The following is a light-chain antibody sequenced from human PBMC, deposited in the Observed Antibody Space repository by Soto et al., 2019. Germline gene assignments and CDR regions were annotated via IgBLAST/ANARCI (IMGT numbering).Light chain of an antibody. V-gene: IGKV3-20*01. CDR2: GAY. CDR3: QQYGSSRT. Sequence: EIVLTQSPATLSLSPWERATLSCRASQSVSSNLAWYQQKPGKAPRLLIYGAYSRATGIPDRFSGSGSGTDFTLTISRLEPEDFAVYYCQQYGSSRTFGQGTKVDI. CDR1: QSVSSN. J-gene: IGKJ1*01.